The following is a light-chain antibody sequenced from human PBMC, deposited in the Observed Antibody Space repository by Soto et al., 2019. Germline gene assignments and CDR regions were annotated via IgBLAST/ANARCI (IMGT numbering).Light chain of an antibody. CDR3: HQTDTIPET. V-gene: IGKV1-39*01. J-gene: IGKJ1*01. Sequence: DIQMTQFPSSLSASVGDRVTITCRASQSISTFLNWYQQKPGKAPKLLIYAASTLQTGVPSRFSGSGSGTDFTLTISNLQPEDFATYYCHQTDTIPETFGQGTKVEIK. CDR2: AAS. CDR1: QSISTF.